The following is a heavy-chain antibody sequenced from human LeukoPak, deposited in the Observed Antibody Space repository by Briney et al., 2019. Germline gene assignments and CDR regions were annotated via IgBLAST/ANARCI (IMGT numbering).Heavy chain of an antibody. D-gene: IGHD3-16*01. V-gene: IGHV3-21*01. Sequence: GGSLRLSCAASGFTFSSYSMNWVRQAPGKGLEWVPSISSSSSYIYYADSVKGRFTISRDNAKNSLYLQMNSLRAEDTAVYYCARDSSWDYVWGSFIDYWGQGTLVTVSS. J-gene: IGHJ4*02. CDR1: GFTFSSYS. CDR2: ISSSSSYI. CDR3: ARDSSWDYVWGSFIDY.